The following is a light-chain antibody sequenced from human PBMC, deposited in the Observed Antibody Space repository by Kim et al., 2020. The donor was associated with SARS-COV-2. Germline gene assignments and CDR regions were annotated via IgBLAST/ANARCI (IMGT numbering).Light chain of an antibody. V-gene: IGKV3-20*01. CDR1: QSVSSSY. CDR2: GAS. Sequence: PGERATLSCRASQSVSSSYLAWYQQKPGQAPRRLIYGASSRATGIPDRFSGSGSGTDFPLTISRLEPEDFAVYYCQQYGSSPPLTFGGGTKVDIK. J-gene: IGKJ4*01. CDR3: QQYGSSPPLT.